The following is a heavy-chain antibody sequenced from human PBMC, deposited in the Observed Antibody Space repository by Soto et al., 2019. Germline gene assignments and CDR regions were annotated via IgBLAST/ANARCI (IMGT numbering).Heavy chain of an antibody. V-gene: IGHV3-15*07. D-gene: IGHD6-13*01. CDR1: GLTFSNAW. CDR3: STKGGGTSSSTFDP. Sequence: GGSLRLSCAVSGLTFSNAWLNWVRQAPGKGLEWVGRIKSETDGGTTNYAAPVKGRFTISRDDSKNTLYLQMSSLKTEDTAVYYCSTKGGGTSSSTFDPWGQGTLVTVSS. CDR2: IKSETDGGTT. J-gene: IGHJ5*02.